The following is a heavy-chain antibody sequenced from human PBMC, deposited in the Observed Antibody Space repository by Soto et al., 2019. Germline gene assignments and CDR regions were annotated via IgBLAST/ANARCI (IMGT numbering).Heavy chain of an antibody. CDR2: ITTKFGDT. CDR1: GYTFTAYY. J-gene: IGHJ6*02. D-gene: IGHD3-10*01. V-gene: IGHV1-2*02. Sequence: QVQLVQSGAEVKEPGDSLRVSCEASGYTFTAYYIHWVRQAPGQGLEWMGWITTKFGDTTYAQDFQGRVSMTRDMSISTVYMELRRLTAGDTAIYYCARNMDYYSGPGSGNGHGFWGQGTTVTVFS. CDR3: ARNMDYYSGPGSGNGHGF.